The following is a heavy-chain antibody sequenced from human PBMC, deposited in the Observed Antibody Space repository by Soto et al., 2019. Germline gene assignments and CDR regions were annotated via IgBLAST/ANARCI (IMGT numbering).Heavy chain of an antibody. CDR2: IYHSGST. CDR1: GDSISSVDHY. CDR3: ARRVGSCSGTSCNGWFDP. Sequence: SETLSLTCTVSGDSISSVDHYWGWIRQPPGKGLEWIGTIYHSGSTYYNPSLMSRVTLSIDKSKNQFSLKLNSVTAADTAVYYCARRVGSCSGTSCNGWFDPWGQGTLVTVSS. D-gene: IGHD2-2*01. J-gene: IGHJ5*02. V-gene: IGHV4-39*01.